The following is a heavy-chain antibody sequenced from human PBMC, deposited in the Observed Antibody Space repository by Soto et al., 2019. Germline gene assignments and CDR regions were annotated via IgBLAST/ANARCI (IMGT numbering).Heavy chain of an antibody. V-gene: IGHV2-5*02. J-gene: IGHJ4*02. Sequence: QITLKESGTTLVKHTQTLTLTCTFSGFSLSTSAVGVGWIRQPPGKALEWLTVIYGDDDKRSSPSLRSRLTITKDTSKTQVVLTMTNMDPVDTATYYCAHRHRDLAGLFDSWGQGTLVSVSS. CDR2: IYGDDDK. CDR3: AHRHRDLAGLFDS. CDR1: GFSLSTSAVG.